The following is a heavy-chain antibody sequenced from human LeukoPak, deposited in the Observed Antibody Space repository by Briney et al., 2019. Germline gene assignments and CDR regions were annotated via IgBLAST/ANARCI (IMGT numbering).Heavy chain of an antibody. CDR1: EFTFSSYG. V-gene: IGHV3-30*18. J-gene: IGHJ4*02. CDR3: AKSFDY. CDR2: ISYDGSNK. Sequence: PGGSLRLSCAASEFTFSSYGMHWVRQAPGKGLEWVAVISYDGSNKYYADSVKGRFTISRDNSKNTLYLQMNSLRAEDTAVYYCAKSFDYWGQGTLVTVSS.